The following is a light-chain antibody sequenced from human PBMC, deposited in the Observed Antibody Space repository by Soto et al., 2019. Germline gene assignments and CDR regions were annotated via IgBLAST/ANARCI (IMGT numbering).Light chain of an antibody. CDR1: QGISKL. CDR3: QQYMSYS. J-gene: IGKJ1*01. Sequence: DIQMTQYPSSVSASVGDRVTISCRASQGISKLLAWYQQKPGKAPKLLIYGTSTLQSGVPPRFSATGSGTDFTLTISSMQPEDFATYYCQQYMSYSFGQGTKVDIK. V-gene: IGKV1-12*01. CDR2: GTS.